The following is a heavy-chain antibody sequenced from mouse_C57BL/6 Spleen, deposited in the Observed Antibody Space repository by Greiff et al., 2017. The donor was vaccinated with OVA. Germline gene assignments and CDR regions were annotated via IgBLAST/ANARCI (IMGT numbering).Heavy chain of an antibody. CDR3: ARRGTTVVGGAMDY. D-gene: IGHD1-1*01. CDR2: IDPSDSET. J-gene: IGHJ4*01. V-gene: IGHV1-52*01. CDR1: GYTFTSYW. Sequence: VQLQQPGAELVRPGSSVKLSCKASGYTFTSYWMHWVQQRPIQGLEWIGNIDPSDSETHYNQKFKDKATLTVDKSSSTSYMQLSSLTSEDSAVYYCARRGTTVVGGAMDYWGQGTSVTVSS.